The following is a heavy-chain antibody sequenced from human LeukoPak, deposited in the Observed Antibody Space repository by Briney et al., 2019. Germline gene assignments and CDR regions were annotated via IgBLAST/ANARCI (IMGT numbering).Heavy chain of an antibody. CDR2: FSISSSYI. Sequence: GGSLRLSCAASGFTFSSYSMNWVRQAPGRGLEWVSSFSISSSYIYYADSVKGRFTISRDNAKNSLYLQMNSLRAEDTAVYYCARTVAVAGTLSYYYYYGMDVWGQGTTVTVSS. CDR1: GFTFSSYS. CDR3: ARTVAVAGTLSYYYYYGMDV. J-gene: IGHJ6*02. D-gene: IGHD6-19*01. V-gene: IGHV3-21*01.